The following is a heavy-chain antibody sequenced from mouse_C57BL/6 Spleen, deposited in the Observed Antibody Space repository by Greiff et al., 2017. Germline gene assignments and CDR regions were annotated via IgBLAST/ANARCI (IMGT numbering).Heavy chain of an antibody. Sequence: EVHLVESGGGLVKPGGSLKLSCAASGFTFSDYGMHWVRQAPEKGLEWVAYISSGSSTIYYADTVKGRFTISRDNAKNTLFLQMTSLRSEDTAMYYCARAGSSYKNFDVWGTGTTVTVSS. CDR1: GFTFSDYG. J-gene: IGHJ1*03. D-gene: IGHD1-1*01. CDR2: ISSGSSTI. CDR3: ARAGSSYKNFDV. V-gene: IGHV5-17*01.